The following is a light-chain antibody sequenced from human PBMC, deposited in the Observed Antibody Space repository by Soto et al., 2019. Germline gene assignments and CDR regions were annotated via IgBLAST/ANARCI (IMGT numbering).Light chain of an antibody. CDR2: DAS. Sequence: DIQLTQSPSFLSASVGDRVTITCRASQGVGNYLAWYQQRPGKAPNLLIYDASTLHSGVPSRFSGSGSATEFTLTISSLQPEDFATYYCQQLASYVPLTFGGGTKVQIK. J-gene: IGKJ4*01. V-gene: IGKV1-9*01. CDR1: QGVGNY. CDR3: QQLASYVPLT.